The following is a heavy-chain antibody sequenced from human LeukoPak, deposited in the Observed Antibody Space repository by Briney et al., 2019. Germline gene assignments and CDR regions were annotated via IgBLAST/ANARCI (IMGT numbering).Heavy chain of an antibody. Sequence: GGSLRLSCAASGFTFSSYSMNWVRQAPGKGLEWVSSISSSSSYIYYADSVKGRFTISRDNAKNSPYLQMNSLRAEDTAVYYCARDRSGSYGYWGQGTLVTVSS. V-gene: IGHV3-21*01. CDR1: GFTFSSYS. D-gene: IGHD1-26*01. CDR3: ARDRSGSYGY. J-gene: IGHJ4*02. CDR2: ISSSSSYI.